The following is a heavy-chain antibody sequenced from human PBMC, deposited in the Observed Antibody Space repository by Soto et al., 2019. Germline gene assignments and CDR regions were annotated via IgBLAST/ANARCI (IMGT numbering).Heavy chain of an antibody. J-gene: IGHJ4*02. CDR1: GGSFSGYY. V-gene: IGHV4-34*01. D-gene: IGHD6-13*01. CDR2: INHSGST. CDR3: ARGKVLRGRFKAAAAGRKAPGKFDY. Sequence: SETLSLTCAVYGGSFSGYYWSWIRQPPGKGLEWIGEINHSGSTNYNPSLKSRVTISVDTSKNQFSLKLSSVTAADTAVYYCARGKVLRGRFKAAAAGRKAPGKFDYWGQGTLVTVSS.